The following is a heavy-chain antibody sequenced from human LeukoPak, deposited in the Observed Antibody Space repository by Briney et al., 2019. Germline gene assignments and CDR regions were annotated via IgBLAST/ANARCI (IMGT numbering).Heavy chain of an antibody. CDR1: GGSISSGGYS. D-gene: IGHD4-11*01. CDR2: IYHSGST. J-gene: IGHJ4*02. Sequence: SQTLSLTCAVSGGSISSGGYSWSWIRQPPGKGLEWIGYIYHSGSTYYNPSLKSRVTISVDRSKNQFSLKLSSVTAADTAVYYCARGPFMTTVTTGREDYWGQGTLVTVSS. CDR3: ARGPFMTTVTTGREDY. V-gene: IGHV4-30-2*01.